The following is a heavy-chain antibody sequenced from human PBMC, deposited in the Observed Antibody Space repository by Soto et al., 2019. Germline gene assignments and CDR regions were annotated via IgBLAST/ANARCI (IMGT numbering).Heavy chain of an antibody. CDR2: ISSSSSYI. V-gene: IGHV3-21*01. CDR3: ARVPRVVASDG. Sequence: EVQLVESGGGLVKPGGSLRLSCAASGFTFSSYSMNWVRQAPGKGLEWVSSISSSSSYIYYADSVKGRFTISRDNTKNSLYLQMNSLRAEDTAVYYCARVPRVVASDGWGQGTLVTVSS. D-gene: IGHD6-6*01. CDR1: GFTFSSYS. J-gene: IGHJ4*02.